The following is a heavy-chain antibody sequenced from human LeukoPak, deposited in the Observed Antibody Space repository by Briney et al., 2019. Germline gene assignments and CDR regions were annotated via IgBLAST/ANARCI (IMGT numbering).Heavy chain of an antibody. Sequence: SETLSLTCAVYGGSFSGYYWSWIRQPPGKGLEWIGSIYYSGSTYYNPSLKSRVTISVDTSKNQFSLKLSSVTAADTAVYYCAGYSYGYVDYWGQGTLVTVSS. CDR2: IYYSGST. J-gene: IGHJ4*02. CDR1: GGSFSGYY. D-gene: IGHD5-18*01. CDR3: AGYSYGYVDY. V-gene: IGHV4-34*01.